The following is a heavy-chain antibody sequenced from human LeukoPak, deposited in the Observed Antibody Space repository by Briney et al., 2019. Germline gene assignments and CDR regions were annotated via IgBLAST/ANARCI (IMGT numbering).Heavy chain of an antibody. Sequence: SETLSLTCTVSGGSISDYYWSWIRQPAGKGLEWIGRIYTTGSTDYNPSLKSRVTMSVDTSKNQFSLKLSSVTAADTAVYYCARLGSGSGYPNWFDPWGQGTLVTVSS. CDR1: GGSISDYY. D-gene: IGHD3-22*01. V-gene: IGHV4-4*07. CDR2: IYTTGST. J-gene: IGHJ5*02. CDR3: ARLGSGSGYPNWFDP.